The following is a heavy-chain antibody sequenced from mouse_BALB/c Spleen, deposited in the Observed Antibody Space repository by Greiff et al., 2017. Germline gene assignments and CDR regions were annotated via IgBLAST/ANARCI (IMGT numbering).Heavy chain of an antibody. D-gene: IGHD2-3*01. CDR3: ARDKGNDGYFSFAY. V-gene: IGHV2-9*02. Sequence: QVQLQESGPGLVAPSQSLSITCTVSGFSLTSYGVHWVRQPPGKGLEWLGVIWAGGSTNYNSALMSRLSISKDNSKSQVFLKMNSLQTDDTAMYYCARDKGNDGYFSFAYWGQGTLVTVSA. CDR2: IWAGGST. J-gene: IGHJ3*01. CDR1: GFSLTSYG.